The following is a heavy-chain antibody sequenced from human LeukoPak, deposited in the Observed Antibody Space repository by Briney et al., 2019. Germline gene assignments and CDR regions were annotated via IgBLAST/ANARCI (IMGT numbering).Heavy chain of an antibody. J-gene: IGHJ4*02. D-gene: IGHD4-17*01. CDR3: ARGPTTVTRAFDY. CDR2: INPNSGGT. V-gene: IGHV1-2*02. CDR1: GCTFTGYY. Sequence: ASVKVSCKASGCTFTGYYMHWVRQAPGQGLEWMGWINPNSGGTNYAQKFQGRVTMTRDTSISTAYMELSRLRSDDTAVYYCARGPTTVTRAFDYWGQGTLVTVSS.